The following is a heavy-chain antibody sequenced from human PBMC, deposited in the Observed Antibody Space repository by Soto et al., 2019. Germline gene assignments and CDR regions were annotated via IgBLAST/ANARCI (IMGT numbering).Heavy chain of an antibody. Sequence: EVHLSESGGGMVQIGGSLRLSCAASGSYFSAYAMNWVRQAPGKGLEWVSAISRSGDITYYADSVTGRFSISRDKSKNTLYLQMKSLRAEDTAVYYCAKGGFWVHYGMDVWGQGTTVTVSS. D-gene: IGHD3-16*01. CDR1: GSYFSAYA. V-gene: IGHV3-23*01. CDR2: ISRSGDIT. CDR3: AKGGFWVHYGMDV. J-gene: IGHJ6*02.